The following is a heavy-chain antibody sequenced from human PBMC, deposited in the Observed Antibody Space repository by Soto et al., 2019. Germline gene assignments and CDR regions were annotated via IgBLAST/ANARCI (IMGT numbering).Heavy chain of an antibody. V-gene: IGHV3-21*01. CDR3: AREGSYHSRRANRAAYYYYGMDV. J-gene: IGHJ6*02. Sequence: GGSLRLSCAASGFTFSSYSMNWVRQAPGKGLEWVSSISSSSSYIYYADSVKGRFTISRDNAKNSLYLQMNSLRAEDTAVYYCAREGSYHSRRANRAAYYYYGMDVWGQGTTVTVSS. CDR1: GFTFSSYS. D-gene: IGHD2-2*01. CDR2: ISSSSSYI.